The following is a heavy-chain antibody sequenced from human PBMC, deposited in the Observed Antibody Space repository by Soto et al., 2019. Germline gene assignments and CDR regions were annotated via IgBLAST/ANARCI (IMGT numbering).Heavy chain of an antibody. CDR2: IYYSGST. D-gene: IGHD1-1*01. CDR1: GGYISSGGYY. J-gene: IGHJ4*02. CDR3: ARVRWKVPLFDY. Sequence: SETLSLTCTVSGGYISSGGYYWSWISQHPGKGLEWIGYIYYSGSTYYNPSLKSRVTISVDTSKNQFSLKLSSVTAADTAVYYCARVRWKVPLFDYWGQGTLVTVSS. V-gene: IGHV4-31*03.